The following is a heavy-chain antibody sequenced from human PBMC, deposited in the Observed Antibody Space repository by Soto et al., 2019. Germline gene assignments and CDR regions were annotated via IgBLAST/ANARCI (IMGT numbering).Heavy chain of an antibody. CDR1: GRSISSGGYS. V-gene: IGHV4-30-2*01. CDR3: ARAGLYCSSTSCYTDYFDY. J-gene: IGHJ4*02. Sequence: SETLSPTCAVSGRSISSGGYSWSWIRQPPGKGLEWIGYIYHSGSTYYNPSLKSRVTISVDRSKNQFSLKLSSVTAADTAVYYCARAGLYCSSTSCYTDYFDYWGQGTLVTVSS. CDR2: IYHSGST. D-gene: IGHD2-2*02.